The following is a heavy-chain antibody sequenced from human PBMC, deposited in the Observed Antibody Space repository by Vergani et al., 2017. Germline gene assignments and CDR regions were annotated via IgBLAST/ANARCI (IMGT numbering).Heavy chain of an antibody. Sequence: EVQLVQSGAEVKKPGESLKISCKCSGYSFTSYWIGWLRQMPGEGLAWMGIIYPGDSDTRYSPSFQRQVTISADKSISTAYLQWSSLKASDTTIYYCARLTAGFGELLYSWFDPWGQGTLVTVSS. D-gene: IGHD3-10*01. CDR3: ARLTAGFGELLYSWFDP. V-gene: IGHV5-51*03. CDR2: IYPGDSDT. CDR1: GYSFTSYW. J-gene: IGHJ5*02.